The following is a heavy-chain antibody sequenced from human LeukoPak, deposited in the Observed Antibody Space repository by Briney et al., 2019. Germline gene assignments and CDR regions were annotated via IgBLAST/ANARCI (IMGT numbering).Heavy chain of an antibody. CDR3: ARVLPVPYLLDS. D-gene: IGHD3-10*02. CDR1: GHSTTRGYY. CDR2: FFQSQKS. V-gene: IGHV4-38-2*01. Sequence: KPSETLSLTCDISGHSTTRGYYWAWFRQSPGKGPEWIATFFQSQKSFYNASLESRVIMSLDTSKSQLSLNLTSVTAADTAVYYCARVLPVPYLLDSWGQGTHVTVSS. J-gene: IGHJ4*02.